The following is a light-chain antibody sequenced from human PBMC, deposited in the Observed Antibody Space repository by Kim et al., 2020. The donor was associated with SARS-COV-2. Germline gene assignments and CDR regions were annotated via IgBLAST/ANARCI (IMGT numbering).Light chain of an antibody. CDR2: AAS. CDR1: QTISTY. J-gene: IGKJ1*01. Sequence: ASVGDRVTITGRASQTISTYLNWYQQRPGKAPKLLIYAASGLESGVPSRFSGSGSGTHFTLTITSLQPEDFATYFCQQSYSSPWTFGHGTKVDIK. V-gene: IGKV1-39*01. CDR3: QQSYSSPWT.